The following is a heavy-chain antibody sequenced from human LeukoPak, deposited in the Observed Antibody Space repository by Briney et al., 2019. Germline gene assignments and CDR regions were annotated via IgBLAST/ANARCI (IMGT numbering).Heavy chain of an antibody. Sequence: PGGSLRLSCSASGFTSSRYAMHWVRQAPGKGLEYVSGINDNGGRTHYGDSVKGRFSISRDNSKNTLHLQMSTLRAEDTALYYCMKDVGGSYAFDYWGQGILVTVAS. D-gene: IGHD1-26*01. CDR3: MKDVGGSYAFDY. CDR1: GFTSSRYA. CDR2: INDNGGRT. V-gene: IGHV3-64D*09. J-gene: IGHJ4*02.